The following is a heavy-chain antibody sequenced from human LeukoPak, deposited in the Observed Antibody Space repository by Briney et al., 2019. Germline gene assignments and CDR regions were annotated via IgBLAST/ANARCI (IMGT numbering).Heavy chain of an antibody. CDR2: ISGSGGST. Sequence: GGSLRLSCAASGLTFSSYALSWVRQAPGKGLEWVSAISGSGGSTYYADSVKGRFTSSRDNSKNTLYLQMNSLRAEDTAVYYCAKGEEQWLYNLNWFDPWGQGTLVTVSS. V-gene: IGHV3-23*01. J-gene: IGHJ5*02. CDR1: GLTFSSYA. D-gene: IGHD6-19*01. CDR3: AKGEEQWLYNLNWFDP.